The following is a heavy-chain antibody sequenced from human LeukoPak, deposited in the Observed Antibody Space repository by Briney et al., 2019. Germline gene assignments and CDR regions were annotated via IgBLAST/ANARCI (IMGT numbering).Heavy chain of an antibody. CDR1: GGSISSYY. Sequence: PSETLSLTCTVSGGSISSYYWSWIRQPPGRGLEWIGYIYTSGSTNYNPSLKSRVTISVDTSKNQFSLKLSSVTAADTAVYYCARLRYYNFWSGYYGDYYYMDVWGKGTTVTVSS. CDR2: IYTSGST. J-gene: IGHJ6*03. D-gene: IGHD3-3*01. V-gene: IGHV4-4*09. CDR3: ARLRYYNFWSGYYGDYYYMDV.